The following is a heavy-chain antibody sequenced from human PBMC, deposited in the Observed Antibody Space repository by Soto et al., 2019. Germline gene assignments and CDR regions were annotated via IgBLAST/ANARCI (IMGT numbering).Heavy chain of an antibody. CDR3: TRRAYSSGWYYDY. Sequence: EVQLVESGGGLVQPGGSLKLSCAASGFTLSGAAMHWVRQASGKGLEWVGRIRSKPNNYATAYAASVKGRFTMSRDDSKNTAYLQMNSLKTEDTAVYYCTRRAYSSGWYYDYWGQGTLVTVSS. D-gene: IGHD6-19*01. CDR2: IRSKPNNYAT. V-gene: IGHV3-73*01. J-gene: IGHJ4*02. CDR1: GFTLSGAA.